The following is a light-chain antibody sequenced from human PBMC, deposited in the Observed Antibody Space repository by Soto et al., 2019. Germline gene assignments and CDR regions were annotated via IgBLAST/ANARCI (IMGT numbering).Light chain of an antibody. CDR1: QTVYNW. Sequence: DILMTQSPSTLSASIGDRVTITCRASQTVYNWLAWYQQKPGKAPNLLIYKASTLETGVPSRFSVTGSGTEFTLAITSLQPDDFATYFCQQYDSYPLTFGGGTKVEIK. CDR2: KAS. J-gene: IGKJ4*01. V-gene: IGKV1-5*03. CDR3: QQYDSYPLT.